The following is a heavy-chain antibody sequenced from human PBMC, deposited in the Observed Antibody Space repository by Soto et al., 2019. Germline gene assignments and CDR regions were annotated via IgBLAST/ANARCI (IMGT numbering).Heavy chain of an antibody. V-gene: IGHV4-61*01. CDR1: GGSVSSGSYY. D-gene: IGHD3-3*01. CDR2: IYYSGST. J-gene: IGHJ5*02. Sequence: QVQLQESGPGLVKPSETLSLTCTVSGGSVSSGSYYWSWIRQPPGKGLEWIGYIYYSGSTNYNPSPQSPVTIPVDTSKNQLSLKLSSVTAAATAVYYCARVHYDFWSGYPQSGWFDPWGQGTLVTVSS. CDR3: ARVHYDFWSGYPQSGWFDP.